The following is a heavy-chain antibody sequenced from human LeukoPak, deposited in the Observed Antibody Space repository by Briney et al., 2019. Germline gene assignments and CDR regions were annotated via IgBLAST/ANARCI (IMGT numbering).Heavy chain of an antibody. V-gene: IGHV3-23*01. CDR1: GFTFSSYA. CDR2: MSGSGGST. CDR3: AKDKRHTSGWYYDY. J-gene: IGHJ4*02. Sequence: GGPLRLSCVASGFTFSSYAMSWVRQAPGKGLECVSAMSGSGGSTYYADSVKGRFTISRDNSKNTLYLQMNNLRAEDTAVYYCAKDKRHTSGWYYDYWGQGTLVTVSS. D-gene: IGHD6-19*01.